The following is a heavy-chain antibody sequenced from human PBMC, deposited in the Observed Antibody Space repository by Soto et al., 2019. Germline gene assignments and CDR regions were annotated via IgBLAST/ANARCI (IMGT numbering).Heavy chain of an antibody. J-gene: IGHJ5*02. CDR1: GFTFSSYG. CDR2: ISYDGSNK. V-gene: IGHV3-30*03. D-gene: IGHD3-10*01. Sequence: PGGSLRLSCAASGFTFSSYGMHWVRPAPGKGLEWVAVISYDGSNKYYADSVKGRFTISRDNSKNTLYLQMNSLRAEDTAVYYCATLWFGESPPINWFDPWGQGTLVTVSS. CDR3: ATLWFGESPPINWFDP.